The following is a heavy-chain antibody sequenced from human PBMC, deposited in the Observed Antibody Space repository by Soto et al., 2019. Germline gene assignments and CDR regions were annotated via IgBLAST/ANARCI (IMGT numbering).Heavy chain of an antibody. CDR2: INHSGST. V-gene: IGHV4-34*01. D-gene: IGHD2-21*01. J-gene: IGHJ6*02. CDR1: ARSFSGYY. Sequence: SETLSLTCTVYARSFSGYYWSWIRQPPGKGLEWIGEINHSGSTYYNPSLKSRVTISVDTSKNQFSLKLSSVTAADTAVYYCARENSVPYYYGMDVWGQGTTVTVSS. CDR3: ARENSVPYYYGMDV.